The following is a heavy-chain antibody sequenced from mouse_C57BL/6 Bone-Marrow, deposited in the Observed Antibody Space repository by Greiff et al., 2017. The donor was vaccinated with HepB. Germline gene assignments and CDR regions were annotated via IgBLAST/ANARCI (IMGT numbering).Heavy chain of an antibody. CDR1: GYTFTSYW. Sequence: QVQLQQPGAELVRPGSSVKLSCKASGYTFTSYWMHWVKQRPIQGLEWIGNIDPSDSETHYSQKFKDKATLTVDKSSSTAYMQLSSLTSEDSAVYYCARGGTVVAPYFDYWGQGTTLTVSS. CDR2: IDPSDSET. V-gene: IGHV1-52*01. CDR3: ARGGTVVAPYFDY. D-gene: IGHD1-1*01. J-gene: IGHJ2*01.